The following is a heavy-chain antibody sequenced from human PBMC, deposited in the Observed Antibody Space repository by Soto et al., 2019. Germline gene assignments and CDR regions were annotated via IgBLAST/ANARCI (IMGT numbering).Heavy chain of an antibody. D-gene: IGHD2-2*02. CDR3: ARAPGLGYCSSTSCYTDWYFDL. V-gene: IGHV3-74*01. Sequence: PGGSLRLSCEASGFSFSSHGMHWVRQAPGKGLVWVSRINSDGSSTSYADSVKGRFTISRDNAKNTLYLQMNSLRAEDTAVYYCARAPGLGYCSSTSCYTDWYFDLWGRGTLVTVSS. CDR2: INSDGSST. J-gene: IGHJ2*01. CDR1: GFSFSSHG.